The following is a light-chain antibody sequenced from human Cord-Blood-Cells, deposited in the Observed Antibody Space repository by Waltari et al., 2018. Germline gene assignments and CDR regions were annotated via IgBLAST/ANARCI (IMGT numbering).Light chain of an antibody. CDR3: QQGSDWPPIT. CDR2: DAA. CDR1: QSVSSY. J-gene: IGKJ5*01. Sequence: EIVFTQSQATLSLSPGERATLTCSASQSVSSYLAWYQQKPGLAPRLLLYDAANTATGIPARFSGGGCGTDFTLTSSSLEPEDFAVYYCQQGSDWPPITFGQGTRLEIK. V-gene: IGKV3-11*01.